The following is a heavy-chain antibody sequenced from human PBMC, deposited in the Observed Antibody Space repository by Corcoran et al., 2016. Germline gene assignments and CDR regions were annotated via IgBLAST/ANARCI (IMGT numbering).Heavy chain of an antibody. CDR2: INHSGST. J-gene: IGHJ4*02. CDR3: ARGFYDSSGRGYYFDY. CDR1: GGSFSGYY. Sequence: QVQLQQWGAGLLKPSETLSLTCAVYGGSFSGYYWSWIRQPPGKGLEWIGEINHSGSTNYNPSPKSRVTISVDTSKNQFSLKLSSVTAADTAVYYCARGFYDSSGRGYYFDYWGQGTLVTVSS. D-gene: IGHD3-22*01. V-gene: IGHV4-34*01.